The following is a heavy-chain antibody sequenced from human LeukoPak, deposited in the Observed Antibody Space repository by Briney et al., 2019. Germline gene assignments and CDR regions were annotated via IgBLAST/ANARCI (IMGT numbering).Heavy chain of an antibody. V-gene: IGHV3-73*01. CDR3: TRLLNIPFRGAFDI. D-gene: IGHD2-15*01. J-gene: IGHJ3*02. CDR2: IRSKANSYAT. Sequence: GGSLRLSCAASGFTFSGSAMHWVRQASGKGLEWVGHIRSKANSYATAYAASVKGRFTISRDDSKNTAYLQMNSLKTENTAVYYCTRLLNIPFRGAFDIWGQGTMVTVSS. CDR1: GFTFSGSA.